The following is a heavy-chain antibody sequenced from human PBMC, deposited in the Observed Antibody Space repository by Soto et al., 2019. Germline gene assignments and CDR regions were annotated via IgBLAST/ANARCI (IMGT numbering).Heavy chain of an antibody. J-gene: IGHJ4*02. V-gene: IGHV4-34*01. CDR2: INHSGST. CDR1: GGSFSGYY. Sequence: QVQLQQWGAGLLKPSETLSLTCAVYGGSFSGYYWSWIRQPPGKGLEWIGEINHSGSTNYNPSLKSRVTISVDTSKNQFSLKLSSVTAADTAVYYCARGTLHYDILTGYYFDYWGQGTLVTVSS. CDR3: ARGTLHYDILTGYYFDY. D-gene: IGHD3-9*01.